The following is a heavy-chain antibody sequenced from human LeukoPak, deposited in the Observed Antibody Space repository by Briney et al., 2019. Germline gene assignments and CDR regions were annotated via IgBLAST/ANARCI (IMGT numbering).Heavy chain of an antibody. CDR1: GGSFSGYY. CDR2: INHSGST. Sequence: PSETPSLICAVYGGSFSGYYWSWIRQPPGKGLEWIGEINHSGSTNYNPSLKSRVTISVDTSKNQFSLKLSSVTAADTAVYYCARRRLRRGYYFDYWGQGTLVTVSS. D-gene: IGHD2-21*01. CDR3: ARRRLRRGYYFDY. J-gene: IGHJ4*02. V-gene: IGHV4-34*01.